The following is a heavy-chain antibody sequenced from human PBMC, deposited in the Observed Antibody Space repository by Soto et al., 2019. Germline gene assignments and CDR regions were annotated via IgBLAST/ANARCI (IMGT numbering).Heavy chain of an antibody. D-gene: IGHD6-13*01. J-gene: IGHJ6*02. CDR1: GFTFSSYG. CDR2: ISYDGSNK. CDR3: AKGSYEQLVTEVYYYYGMDV. Sequence: QVQLVESGGGVVQPGRSLRLSCAASGFTFSSYGMHWVRQAPGKGLEWVAVISYDGSNKYYADSVKGRFTISRDNSKNTLYLQMNSLRAEDTAVYYCAKGSYEQLVTEVYYYYGMDVWGQGTTVTVSS. V-gene: IGHV3-30*18.